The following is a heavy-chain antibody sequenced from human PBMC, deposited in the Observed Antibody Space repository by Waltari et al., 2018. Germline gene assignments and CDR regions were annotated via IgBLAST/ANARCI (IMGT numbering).Heavy chain of an antibody. D-gene: IGHD3-16*02. V-gene: IGHV4-4*02. CDR3: VRGRCSNSVCYPNNAFDM. CDR2: IYGSGST. Sequence: QVQLQESGPGLVKPSGTLSLTCVVSGDSINNNHWWSWVRQAPGKGLEWIGQIYGSGSTIYNPSVKSRVTISADNSKNQFSLTLKSVTAADTAVYFCVRGRCSNSVCYPNNAFDMWGPGTPVLVSS. J-gene: IGHJ3*02. CDR1: GDSINNNHW.